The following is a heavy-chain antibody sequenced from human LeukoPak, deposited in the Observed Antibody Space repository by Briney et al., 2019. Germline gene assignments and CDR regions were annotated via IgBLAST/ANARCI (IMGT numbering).Heavy chain of an antibody. J-gene: IGHJ4*02. Sequence: PSETLSLTCTVSGGSISSYYWSWIRQPPGKGLEWIGYIYYSGSTNYNPSLKSRVTISVDTSKNQFSLKLSSVTAADTAVYYYARERPGSSDLFDYWGQGTLVTVSS. CDR3: ARERPGSSDLFDY. CDR2: IYYSGST. D-gene: IGHD2-2*01. V-gene: IGHV4-59*01. CDR1: GGSISSYY.